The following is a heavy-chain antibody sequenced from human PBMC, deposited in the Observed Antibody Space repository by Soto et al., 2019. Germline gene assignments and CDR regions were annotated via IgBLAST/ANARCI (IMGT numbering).Heavy chain of an antibody. CDR1: GFTFKNYN. V-gene: IGHV3-48*02. CDR2: ITNTSDTI. Sequence: EVQLVESGGNLVQPGGSLRLSCAASGFTFKNYNMTWVRQAPGKGLEWVSSITNTSDTIYYADSVKGRFTISRDNAKNSVSLQMSSLRDADTAIYYCARVRLTYWAFDIWCQGTMVTVSS. CDR3: ARVRLTYWAFDI. D-gene: IGHD2-15*01. J-gene: IGHJ3*02.